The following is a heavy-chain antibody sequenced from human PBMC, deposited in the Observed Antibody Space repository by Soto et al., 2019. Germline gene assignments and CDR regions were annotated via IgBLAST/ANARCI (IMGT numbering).Heavy chain of an antibody. D-gene: IGHD6-13*01. CDR3: ARVVGRIAAAGPYGMDV. Sequence: SETLSLTCTVSGGSISSYYWSWIRQPPGKGLEWIGYIYYSGSTNYNPSLKSRVTISVDTSKNQFSLKLSSVTAADTAVYYCARVVGRIAAAGPYGMDVWGQGTTVTVSS. J-gene: IGHJ6*02. CDR2: IYYSGST. V-gene: IGHV4-59*01. CDR1: GGSISSYY.